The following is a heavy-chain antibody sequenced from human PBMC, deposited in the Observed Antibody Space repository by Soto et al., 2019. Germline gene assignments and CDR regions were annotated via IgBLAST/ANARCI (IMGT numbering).Heavy chain of an antibody. CDR2: IYHSGAT. V-gene: IGHV4-39*07. D-gene: IGHD2-21*02. CDR3: ARGGAYCGGDCYTNYGMDV. CDR1: GDSIRSAHYF. Sequence: PSETLSLTCSVFGDSIRSAHYFWGWVRQPPGKGLEWIGSIYHSGATFYDPSLKSRVTLSVDTSNNQFSLKLSSVTAADTAVYYCARGGAYCGGDCYTNYGMDVWGQGTTVTVSS. J-gene: IGHJ6*02.